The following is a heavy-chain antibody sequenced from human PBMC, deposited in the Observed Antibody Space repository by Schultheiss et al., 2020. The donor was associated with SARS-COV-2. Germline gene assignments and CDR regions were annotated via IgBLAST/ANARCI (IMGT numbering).Heavy chain of an antibody. Sequence: GESLKISCAASGFTFSSYSMNWVRQAPGKGLEWVSSISSSSSYIYYADSVKGRFTISRDNAKNSLYLQMNSLRAEDTAVYYCAKVGAAQLGTKRTRNDYWGQGTLVTVSS. CDR1: GFTFSSYS. D-gene: IGHD1-26*01. V-gene: IGHV3-21*01. CDR3: AKVGAAQLGTKRTRNDY. J-gene: IGHJ4*02. CDR2: ISSSSSYI.